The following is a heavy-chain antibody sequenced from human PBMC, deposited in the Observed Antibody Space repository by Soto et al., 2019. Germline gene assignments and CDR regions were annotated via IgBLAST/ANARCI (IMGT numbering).Heavy chain of an antibody. D-gene: IGHD6-19*01. CDR3: AKGRSGWPLDY. Sequence: GGSLRLSCAASGFTFSSYWMFWVRQAPGKGLVWVSHINGDGSSITYADSVKGRFTISRDNAKNSLYLQMNSLRAEDTALYYCAKGRSGWPLDYWGQGTLVTVSS. CDR2: INGDGSSI. CDR1: GFTFSSYW. J-gene: IGHJ4*02. V-gene: IGHV3-74*03.